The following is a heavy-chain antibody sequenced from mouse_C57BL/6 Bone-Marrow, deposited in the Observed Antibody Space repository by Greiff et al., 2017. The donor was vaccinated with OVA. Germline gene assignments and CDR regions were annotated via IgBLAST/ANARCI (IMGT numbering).Heavy chain of an antibody. Sequence: EVQLQQSGPELVKPGASVKISCKASGYSFTGYYMNWVKQSPEKSLEWIGEINPRTGGTTYNQKFKAKATLTVDKSSSTAYMQLKSLTSEDSAVYYCARRFYGYGFAYWGQGTLVTVSA. V-gene: IGHV1-42*01. J-gene: IGHJ3*01. CDR2: INPRTGGT. CDR1: GYSFTGYY. CDR3: ARRFYGYGFAY. D-gene: IGHD2-2*01.